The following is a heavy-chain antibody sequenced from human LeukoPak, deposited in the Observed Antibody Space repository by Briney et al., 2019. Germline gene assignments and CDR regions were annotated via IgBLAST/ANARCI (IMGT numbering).Heavy chain of an antibody. J-gene: IGHJ4*02. CDR3: AKGSYSSGWYESDY. CDR1: GFTFGTYN. Sequence: GGSLRLSCAASGFTFGTYNMNWVRQAPGKGLEWVSYISFSSSTIHYADSVKGRFTISRDNSKNTLYLQMNSLRAEDTAVYYCAKGSYSSGWYESDYWGQGTLVTVSS. CDR2: ISFSSSTI. V-gene: IGHV3-48*01. D-gene: IGHD6-19*01.